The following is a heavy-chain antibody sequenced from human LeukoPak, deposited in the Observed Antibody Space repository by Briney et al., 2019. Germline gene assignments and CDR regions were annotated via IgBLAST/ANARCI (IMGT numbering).Heavy chain of an antibody. CDR1: GGTFSSYA. CDR3: ARDISGYDWGAFDY. V-gene: IGHV1-69*05. J-gene: IGHJ4*02. CDR2: IIPIFGTA. Sequence: SVKVSCKASGGTFSSYAISWVRQAPGQGLEWMGRIIPIFGTANYAQKFQGRVTITTDESSSTAYMELSSLRSEDTAVCYCARDISGYDWGAFDYWGQGTLVTVSS. D-gene: IGHD5-12*01.